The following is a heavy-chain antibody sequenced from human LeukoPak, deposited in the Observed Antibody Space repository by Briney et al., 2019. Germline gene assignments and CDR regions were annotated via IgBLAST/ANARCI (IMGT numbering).Heavy chain of an antibody. CDR1: GFTFSSYA. V-gene: IGHV3-23*01. D-gene: IGHD4-17*01. J-gene: IGHJ4*02. Sequence: GGSLRLSCAASGFTFSSYAMSWVRQAPGKGLEWVSAISGSGGSTYYADSVKGRFTISRDNSKDTLYLQMNSLRAEDTAVYYCAKDEGSTVTGSDYWGQGTLVTVSS. CDR2: ISGSGGST. CDR3: AKDEGSTVTGSDY.